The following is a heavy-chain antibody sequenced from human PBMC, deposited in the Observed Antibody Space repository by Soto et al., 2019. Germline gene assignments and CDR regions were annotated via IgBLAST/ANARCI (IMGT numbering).Heavy chain of an antibody. J-gene: IGHJ5*02. V-gene: IGHV3-53*01. D-gene: IGHD3-22*01. CDR3: ARVTLDSSGYGWFDP. Sequence: EVRLVESGGGLIQPGGSLRLSCAASGFTVSSNYMSWVRQAPGKGLEWVSVIYSGGSTYYADSVKGRFTISRDNSKNTLYLQMNSLRAEDTAVYYCARVTLDSSGYGWFDPWGQGTLVTVSS. CDR2: IYSGGST. CDR1: GFTVSSNY.